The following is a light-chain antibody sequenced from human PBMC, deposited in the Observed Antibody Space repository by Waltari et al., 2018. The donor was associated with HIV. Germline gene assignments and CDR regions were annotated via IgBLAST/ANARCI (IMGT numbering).Light chain of an antibody. Sequence: QALVTQDTSLTVPPRGPTILTCASPTGSVTAHQYAYGFQQKAGQAPRTLIYASQKRHSWTPGRFSGFLLGGKAVLTFTGAQPEDEADYFCLLCINGSRIFGGGTKVTVL. CDR2: ASQ. V-gene: IGLV7-46*01. CDR3: LLCINGSRI. CDR1: TGSVTAHQY. J-gene: IGLJ2*01.